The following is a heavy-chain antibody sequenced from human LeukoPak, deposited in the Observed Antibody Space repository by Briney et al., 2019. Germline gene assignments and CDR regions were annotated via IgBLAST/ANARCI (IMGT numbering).Heavy chain of an antibody. CDR3: ARVPTSSGWTGY. V-gene: IGHV3-21*01. Sequence: GGSLRLSCAASGFTFSSYSMNWVRRAPGKGLEWVSSISSSSSYIYYADSVKGRFTISRDNAKNSLYLQMNSLRAEDTAVYYCARVPTSSGWTGYWGQGTLVTVSS. CDR2: ISSSSSYI. J-gene: IGHJ4*02. CDR1: GFTFSSYS. D-gene: IGHD6-19*01.